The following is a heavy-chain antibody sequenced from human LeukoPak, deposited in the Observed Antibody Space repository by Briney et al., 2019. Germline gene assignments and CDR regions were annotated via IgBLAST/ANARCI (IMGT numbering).Heavy chain of an antibody. D-gene: IGHD5-18*01. CDR1: GGTFSSYA. V-gene: IGHV1-69*13. Sequence: SVKVSCKASGGTFSSYAISWVRQAPGQGLEWMGGIIPILGTANYAQKFQGRVTITADESTSTAYMELSSLRSEDTAVYYCARGRDTAIVIDYWGQGTLVTVSS. CDR3: ARGRDTAIVIDY. J-gene: IGHJ4*02. CDR2: IIPILGTA.